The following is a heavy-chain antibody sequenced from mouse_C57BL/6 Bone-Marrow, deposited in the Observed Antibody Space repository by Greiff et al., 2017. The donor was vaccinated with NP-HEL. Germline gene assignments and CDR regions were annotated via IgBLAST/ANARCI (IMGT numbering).Heavy chain of an antibody. J-gene: IGHJ2*01. CDR1: GFNIKDDY. D-gene: IGHD2-12*01. CDR3: TTVGYEGTPY. Sequence: EVQLQQSGAELVRPGASVKLSCTASGFNIKDDYMHWVKQRPEQGLEWIGWIDPENGDTGSASKFQGQATITADPSSHPAYLQLSSHTPEDAAVYYYTTVGYEGTPYWGQGTTLTVSS. V-gene: IGHV14-4*01. CDR2: IDPENGDT.